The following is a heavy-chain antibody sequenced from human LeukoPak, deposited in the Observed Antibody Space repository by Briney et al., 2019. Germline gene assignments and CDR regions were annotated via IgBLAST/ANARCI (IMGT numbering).Heavy chain of an antibody. Sequence: GGSLRLSCAASGFTFSSFWMSWVRQAPGKGLEWVANIKQDGSEKNYVDSVKGRFTVSRDNAKNSLYLQMNSLRAEDTAVYYCARDARKAAVGATDYWGQGTLVTVSS. V-gene: IGHV3-7*01. CDR1: GFTFSSFW. CDR2: IKQDGSEK. CDR3: ARDARKAAVGATDY. J-gene: IGHJ4*02. D-gene: IGHD1-26*01.